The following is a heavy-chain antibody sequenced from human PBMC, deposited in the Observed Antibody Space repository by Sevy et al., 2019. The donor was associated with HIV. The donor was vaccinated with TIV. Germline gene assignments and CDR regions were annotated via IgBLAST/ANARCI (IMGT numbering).Heavy chain of an antibody. J-gene: IGHJ1*01. Sequence: GGSLRLSCAASGFIFRYDWMHWVRQAPGKGLVWVSRINGDGSSTNYADSVKGRFTVSRDNAENILYLQMNSLRGEDTAVYYCAGDMREGNAEYFHHWGQGTLVTVSS. CDR2: INGDGSST. CDR3: AGDMREGNAEYFHH. V-gene: IGHV3-74*01. D-gene: IGHD3-16*01. CDR1: GFIFRYDW.